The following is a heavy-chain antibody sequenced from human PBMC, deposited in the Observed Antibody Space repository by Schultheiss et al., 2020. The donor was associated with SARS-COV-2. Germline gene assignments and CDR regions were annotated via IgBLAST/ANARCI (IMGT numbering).Heavy chain of an antibody. CDR2: INHSGST. J-gene: IGHJ4*02. D-gene: IGHD3-22*01. CDR3: ARVVITRIDY. Sequence: GSLRLSCAVYGGSFSGYYWSWIRQPPGKGLEWIGEINHSGSTNYNPSLKSRVTISVDTSKNQFSLKLSSVTAADTAVYYCARVVITRIDYWGQGTLVTVSS. V-gene: IGHV4-34*01. CDR1: GGSFSGYY.